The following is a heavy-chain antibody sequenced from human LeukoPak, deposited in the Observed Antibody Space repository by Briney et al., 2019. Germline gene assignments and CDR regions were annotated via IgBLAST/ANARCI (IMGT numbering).Heavy chain of an antibody. CDR1: GFTFSSYA. CDR2: ISGNGGRT. J-gene: IGHJ5*02. Sequence: GGSLGLSCAASGFTFSSYAMSWVRQAPGKGLEWVPAISGNGGRTYYADSVKGRFTISRDNSRNTLFLQMNSLRAEDTAVYYCAKVAEMDTILGKFDNWGQGTLVTVSS. V-gene: IGHV3-23*01. D-gene: IGHD5-24*01. CDR3: AKVAEMDTILGKFDN.